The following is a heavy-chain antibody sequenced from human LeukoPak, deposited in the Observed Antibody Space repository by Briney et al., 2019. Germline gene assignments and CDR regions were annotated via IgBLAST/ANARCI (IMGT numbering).Heavy chain of an antibody. Sequence: GGSLRLSCAASGFTFSSYAMHWVRQAPGKGLEWVAVISYDGSNKYYADSVKGRFTISRDNSKNTLYLQMNSLRAEDTAVYYCARDGGRIAVAGRYNYWGQGTLVTVSS. V-gene: IGHV3-30-3*01. CDR2: ISYDGSNK. CDR3: ARDGGRIAVAGRYNY. CDR1: GFTFSSYA. J-gene: IGHJ4*02. D-gene: IGHD6-19*01.